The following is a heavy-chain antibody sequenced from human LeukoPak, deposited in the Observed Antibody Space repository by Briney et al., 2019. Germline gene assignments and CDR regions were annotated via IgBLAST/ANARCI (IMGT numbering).Heavy chain of an antibody. V-gene: IGHV3-7*01. CDR1: GFTFSSYW. J-gene: IGHJ4*02. D-gene: IGHD5-12*01. CDR3: ARDRGYSGYDVLFDY. Sequence: GGSLRLSCAASGFTFSSYWMSWVRQAAGKGLGWVANIKQDGSEKYFVDSVKGRFTISRDNPKNSLYLQMNSLRAEDTAVYYCARDRGYSGYDVLFDYWGQGTLVTVSS. CDR2: IKQDGSEK.